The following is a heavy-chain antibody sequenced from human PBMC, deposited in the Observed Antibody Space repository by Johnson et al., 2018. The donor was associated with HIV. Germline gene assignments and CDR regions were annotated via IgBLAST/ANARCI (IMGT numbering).Heavy chain of an antibody. CDR2: IRYDGSNK. J-gene: IGHJ3*02. V-gene: IGHV3-30*02. Sequence: QVQLVESGGGVVQPGGSLRLSCAASGLTFSNYGSHWVRQAPGKGLEWVAFIRYDGSNKYYADSVKGRFAISRDNSKNTLYLQMNSLRAEDTAVYYCAKGRLVGATTYDAFDIWGQGTMVTVSS. D-gene: IGHD1-26*01. CDR3: AKGRLVGATTYDAFDI. CDR1: GLTFSNYG.